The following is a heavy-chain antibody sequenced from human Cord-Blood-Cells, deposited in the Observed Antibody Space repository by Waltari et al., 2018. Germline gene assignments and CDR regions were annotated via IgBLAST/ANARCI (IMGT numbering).Heavy chain of an antibody. D-gene: IGHD6-13*01. CDR1: GFTFSSYS. CDR3: ARDSSSSWYYYYYGMDV. Sequence: EVQLVESGGGLVKPGGSLRLSCAASGFTFSSYSMNWVRQAPGEGLEWVSSISSSSYIYYADSVKGRFTISRDHAKNSLYLQMNSLRAEDTAVYYCARDSSSSWYYYYYGMDVWGQGTTVTVSS. CDR2: ISSSSYI. J-gene: IGHJ6*02. V-gene: IGHV3-21*01.